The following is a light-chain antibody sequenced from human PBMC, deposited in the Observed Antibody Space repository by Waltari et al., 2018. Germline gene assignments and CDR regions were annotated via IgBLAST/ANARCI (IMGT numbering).Light chain of an antibody. CDR2: DVD. J-gene: IGLJ2*01. CDR1: SSAVGAYNY. CDR3: CSYAGSYGGSYSVV. V-gene: IGLV2-11*01. Sequence: QSALTQPRSVSGSPGQSVTFSCTGTSSAVGAYNYVSWYQHNPGKAPKLMVYDVDKRPSGVPDRFSGSKSGNTASLTISGLQAEDEADYYCCSYAGSYGGSYSVVFGGGTKVTVL.